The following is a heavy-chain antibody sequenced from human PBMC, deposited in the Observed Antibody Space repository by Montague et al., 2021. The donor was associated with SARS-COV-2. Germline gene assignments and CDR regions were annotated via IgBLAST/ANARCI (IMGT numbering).Heavy chain of an antibody. Sequence: RSLSYAASGFRFSDYWMTLFRQAPGKGLEWVADIKQDGSVKYYLDSVRGRFTISRDNAQSLLFLQLSSLRAGDTAVYYCMRLCGDYGGASDSWGQGTLVIVSS. J-gene: IGHJ5*01. CDR3: MRLCGDYGGASDS. D-gene: IGHD4/OR15-4a*01. CDR2: IKQDGSVK. V-gene: IGHV3-7*05. CDR1: GFRFSDYW.